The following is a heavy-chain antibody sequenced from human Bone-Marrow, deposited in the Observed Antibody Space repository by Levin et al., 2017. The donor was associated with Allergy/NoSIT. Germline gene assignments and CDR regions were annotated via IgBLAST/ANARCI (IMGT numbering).Heavy chain of an antibody. CDR3: ARDLNAGVSIAAAGQTDYYYYGMDV. V-gene: IGHV3-21*01. CDR1: GFTFSSYS. J-gene: IGHJ6*02. CDR2: ISSSSSYI. Sequence: GESLKISCAASGFTFSSYSMNWVRQAPGKGLEWVSSISSSSSYIYYADSVKGRFTISRDNAKNSLYLQMNSLRAEDTAVYYCARDLNAGVSIAAAGQTDYYYYGMDVWGQGTTVTVSS. D-gene: IGHD6-13*01.